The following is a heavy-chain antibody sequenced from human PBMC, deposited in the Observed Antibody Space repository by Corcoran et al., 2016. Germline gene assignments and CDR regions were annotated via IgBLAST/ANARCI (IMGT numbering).Heavy chain of an antibody. CDR1: GYTFTSYG. CDR2: ISAYNGNT. CDR3: ARALYSRSSSWFDP. V-gene: IGHV1-18*01. D-gene: IGHD6-6*01. Sequence: QVQLVQSGAEVKKPGASVKVSCKASGYTFTSYGISWVRQAPGPGLEWMGWISAYNGNTNSAQKLQGRVTMTTDTSTGTAYMELTSLGSDDTAVYYGARALYSRSSSWFDPWGQGTLVTVSS. J-gene: IGHJ5*02.